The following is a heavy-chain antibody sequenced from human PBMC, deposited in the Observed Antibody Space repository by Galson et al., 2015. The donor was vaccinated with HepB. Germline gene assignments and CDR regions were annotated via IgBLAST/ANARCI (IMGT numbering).Heavy chain of an antibody. CDR3: ARDLLRFLERGAFDI. CDR1: GGTFSSYA. CDR2: LIPIFGTA. V-gene: IGHV1-69*13. D-gene: IGHD3-3*01. J-gene: IGHJ3*02. Sequence: SVKVSCKASGGTFSSYAISWVRQAPGQGLEWMGGLIPIFGTANYAQKFQGRVTITADESMSTAYMELSSLRSEDTAVYYCARDLLRFLERGAFDIWVQGTMVTVSS.